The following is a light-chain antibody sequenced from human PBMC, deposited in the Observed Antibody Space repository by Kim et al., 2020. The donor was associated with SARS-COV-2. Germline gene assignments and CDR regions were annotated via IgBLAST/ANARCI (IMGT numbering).Light chain of an antibody. V-gene: IGLV2-11*03. CDR2: DVK. CDR1: NNDVGGYKF. J-gene: IGLJ2*01. CDR3: SSYAGRSVV. Sequence: PGQSVTISCTGTNNDVGGYKFVSWYQQHPHKVPQLIIYDVKTRASGVPDRFSATQSGNTASLTISGLQPDDEADYYCSSYAGRSVVFGGGTQLTVL.